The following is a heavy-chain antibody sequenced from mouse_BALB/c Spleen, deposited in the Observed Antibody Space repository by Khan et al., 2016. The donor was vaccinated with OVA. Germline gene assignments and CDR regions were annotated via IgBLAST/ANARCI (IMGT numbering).Heavy chain of an antibody. CDR3: ARSPYGNFAY. D-gene: IGHD2-1*01. J-gene: IGHJ3*01. CDR2: ISSDGDYT. V-gene: IGHV5-9-3*01. CDR1: GFTFSTYA. Sequence: EVQLLETGGGLVKPGGSLKLSCAASGFTFSTYAMSWVRQTPEKRLEWVATISSDGDYTYFPDNVTGRFTISRDTAKNTLCLQMTSLRSEDTAMYYCARSPYGNFAYWGQGTLVTVSA.